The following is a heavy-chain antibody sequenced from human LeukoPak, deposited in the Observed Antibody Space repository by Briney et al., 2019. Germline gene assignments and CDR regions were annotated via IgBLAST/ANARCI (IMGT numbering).Heavy chain of an antibody. D-gene: IGHD6-19*01. CDR3: ARDSLYSSGLNAFDI. CDR2: IYTSGSI. J-gene: IGHJ3*02. V-gene: IGHV4-4*07. CDR1: GGSISSYY. Sequence: SETLSLTCTVSGGSISSYYWSWIRQPAGKGLEWIGRIYTSGSINYNPSPKSRVTMSVDTSKNQFSLKLSSVTAADTAVYYCARDSLYSSGLNAFDIWGQGTMVTVSS.